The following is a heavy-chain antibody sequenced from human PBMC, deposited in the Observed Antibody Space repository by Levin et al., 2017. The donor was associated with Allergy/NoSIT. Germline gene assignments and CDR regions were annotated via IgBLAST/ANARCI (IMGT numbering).Heavy chain of an antibody. Sequence: GGSLRLSCAASGFMSSDYWLSWVRQAPGKGLEWVASIRQDGSQRHYVDSVEGRFAISRDNAKNSLYLQMNSLRAEDTALYYCARLYGGRTLFDIWGQGTMVTVSS. CDR1: GFMSSDYW. J-gene: IGHJ3*02. V-gene: IGHV3-7*04. CDR3: ARLYGGRTLFDI. D-gene: IGHD2-2*02. CDR2: IRQDGSQR.